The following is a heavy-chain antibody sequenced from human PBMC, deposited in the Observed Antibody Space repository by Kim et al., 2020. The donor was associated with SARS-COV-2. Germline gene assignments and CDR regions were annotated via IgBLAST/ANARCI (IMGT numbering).Heavy chain of an antibody. V-gene: IGHV3-23*01. J-gene: IGHJ4*02. D-gene: IGHD3-10*01. CDR3: AAGPRGY. Sequence: SGGSTYYADSVKGRFTISRDNSKNTLYLQMNSLRAEGTAVYYCAAGPRGYWGQGTLVTVSS. CDR2: SGGST.